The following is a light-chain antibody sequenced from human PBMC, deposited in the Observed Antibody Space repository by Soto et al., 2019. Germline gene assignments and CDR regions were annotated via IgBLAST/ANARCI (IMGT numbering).Light chain of an antibody. CDR1: QSVNGND. J-gene: IGKJ4*01. CDR3: QQYGRPPLT. CDR2: GAF. V-gene: IGKV3-20*01. Sequence: DIVLTQSPDTLSLSQGERATLSCRASQSVNGNDFAWYQQKPGQAPRLLIFGAFSRATGIPDKFSGSASGRDFTLTIDRLEPEDCAVYYCQQYGRPPLTFGGGTKVEIK.